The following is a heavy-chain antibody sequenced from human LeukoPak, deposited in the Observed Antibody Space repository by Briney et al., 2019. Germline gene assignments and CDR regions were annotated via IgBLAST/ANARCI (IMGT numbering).Heavy chain of an antibody. D-gene: IGHD3-16*01. J-gene: IGHJ3*02. CDR3: AKAAGTIGGAFDT. CDR1: RFTFRNYA. Sequence: GGSLRLSCAASRFTFRNYAMSWVRQAPGRGLEWLSIISGTANSKYYADSVKGRFTISRDNPRSTLYLEMKSLRAEDTAVYYCAKAAGTIGGAFDTWGQGTMVIVSS. V-gene: IGHV3-23*01. CDR2: ISGTANSK.